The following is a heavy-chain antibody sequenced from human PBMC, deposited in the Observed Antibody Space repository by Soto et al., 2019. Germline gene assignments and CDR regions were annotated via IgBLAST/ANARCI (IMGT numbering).Heavy chain of an antibody. Sequence: ASVKVSCKTSGYTFSNYGINWVRQAPGQGLEWMGWISAYNGNTNFAQKLQGRVSLTTDTSSTAAYMELRSLTSDDTAVYYCARDLVPGYTGFSDYWGQGTLVTVSS. V-gene: IGHV1-18*01. CDR1: GYTFSNYG. CDR2: ISAYNGNT. D-gene: IGHD5-12*01. CDR3: ARDLVPGYTGFSDY. J-gene: IGHJ4*02.